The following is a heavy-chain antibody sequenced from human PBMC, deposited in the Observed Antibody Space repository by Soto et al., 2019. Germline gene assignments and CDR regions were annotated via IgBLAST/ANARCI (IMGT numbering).Heavy chain of an antibody. V-gene: IGHV1-18*01. CDR3: AREKGTIFGVVIQFDY. D-gene: IGHD3-3*01. CDR2: ISAYNGNT. J-gene: IGHJ4*02. CDR1: GYTFTSYG. Sequence: ASVKVSFKASGYTFTSYGISWVRQAPGQGLEWMGWISAYNGNTNYAQKLQGRVTMTTDTSTSTAYMELRSLRSDDTAVYYCAREKGTIFGVVIQFDYWGQGTLVTVSS.